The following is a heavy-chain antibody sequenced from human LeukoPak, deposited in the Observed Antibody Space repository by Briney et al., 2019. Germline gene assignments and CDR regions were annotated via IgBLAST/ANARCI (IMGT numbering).Heavy chain of an antibody. Sequence: GGSLRLSCAASGFTFSDYYMSWIRQAPGKGLEWVSYISSSGSTIYYADSVKGRFTISRDNAKNSQYLQMNSLRAEDTAVYYCARSRRVREHEFDYRGQGTLVIVSS. CDR3: ARSRRVREHEFDY. J-gene: IGHJ4*02. V-gene: IGHV3-11*01. CDR2: ISSSGSTI. CDR1: GFTFSDYY. D-gene: IGHD1-26*01.